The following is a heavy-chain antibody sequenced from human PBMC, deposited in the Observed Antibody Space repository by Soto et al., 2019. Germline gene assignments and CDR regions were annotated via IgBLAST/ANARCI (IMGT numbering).Heavy chain of an antibody. V-gene: IGHV1-18*01. CDR3: ATVAGGPYYRAV. Sequence: ASVKVSCKASGYTFTSYGISWVRQAPGQGLEWMGWISAYNGNTNYAQKLQGRVTMTSDTSTSTAYMDLRSLRSDDTAVYYCATVAGGPYYRAVWGKGTTVTVSS. CDR2: ISAYNGNT. CDR1: GYTFTSYG. J-gene: IGHJ6*03. D-gene: IGHD3-16*01.